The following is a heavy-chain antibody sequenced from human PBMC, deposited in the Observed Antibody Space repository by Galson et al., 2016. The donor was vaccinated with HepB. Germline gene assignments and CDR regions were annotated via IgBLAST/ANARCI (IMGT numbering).Heavy chain of an antibody. Sequence: SLRLSCAASGFTFSSYTVSWVRQTPGKGLEWVSSIYNSGDNKYDAYSVKGRFTISGDNARNELYLQMNSLRVEDAAVYYCARDLKIRQRRNFYRHNYGMDVWGQGTTVTASS. CDR1: GFTFSSYT. V-gene: IGHV3-21*01. D-gene: IGHD5-24*01. J-gene: IGHJ6*02. CDR3: ARDLKIRQRRNFYRHNYGMDV. CDR2: IYNSGDNK.